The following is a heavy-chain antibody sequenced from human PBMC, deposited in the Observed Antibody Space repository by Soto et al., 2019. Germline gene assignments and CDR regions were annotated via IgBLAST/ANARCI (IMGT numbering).Heavy chain of an antibody. Sequence: EVQLVESGGGLVKPGGSLRLSCAASGFSFSSYSMNWVRQAPGKGLEWVSYISSGGSYIYFADSVKGRFTISRDNAKSSLYLQMNSLRAGDTAVYYCARSIERVYNWFDSWGQGTLVTVSS. CDR2: ISSGGSYI. CDR3: ARSIERVYNWFDS. J-gene: IGHJ5*01. CDR1: GFSFSSYS. V-gene: IGHV3-21*02. D-gene: IGHD6-6*01.